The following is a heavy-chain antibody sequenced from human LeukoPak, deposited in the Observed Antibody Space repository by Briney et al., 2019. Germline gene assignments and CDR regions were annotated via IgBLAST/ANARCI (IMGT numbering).Heavy chain of an antibody. D-gene: IGHD3-22*01. Sequence: SETLSLTCAVYGGSFSGYYWGWIRQPPGKGLEWIGEINHSGSTNYNPSLKSRVTISVDTSKNQFSLKLSSVTAADTAVYYCARGRTYYDSSGYYEFDYWGQGTLVTVSS. J-gene: IGHJ4*02. CDR1: GGSFSGYY. V-gene: IGHV4-34*01. CDR3: ARGRTYYDSSGYYEFDY. CDR2: INHSGST.